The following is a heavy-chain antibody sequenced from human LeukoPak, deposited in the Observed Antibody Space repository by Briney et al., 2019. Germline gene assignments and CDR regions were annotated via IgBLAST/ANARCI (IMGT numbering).Heavy chain of an antibody. D-gene: IGHD1-7*01. J-gene: IGHJ6*03. CDR3: ARRWNYGRNYYIDV. CDR2: INDSGRI. Sequence: KSSETLSLTCADYGGSFSNYYWSWIRQPPGKGLEWIGEINDSGRINYNPSLLSRVTVSVDPSKNQFSLSLTSVTATDTAVYYCARRWNYGRNYYIDVWGKGATVSVSS. CDR1: GGSFSNYY. V-gene: IGHV4-34*01.